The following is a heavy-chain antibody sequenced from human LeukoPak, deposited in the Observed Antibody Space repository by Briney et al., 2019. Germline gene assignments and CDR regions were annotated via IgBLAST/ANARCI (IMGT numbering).Heavy chain of an antibody. CDR2: INPSGGST. D-gene: IGHD6-13*01. J-gene: IGHJ4*02. Sequence: ASVKVSCKASGYTFTSYYMHWVRQAPGQGLEWMGIINPSGGSTSYAQKFQGRVTMTRDTSISTAYMELSRLRSDDTAVYYCASSGSSWDLYFDYWGQGTLVTVSS. V-gene: IGHV1-46*01. CDR1: GYTFTSYY. CDR3: ASSGSSWDLYFDY.